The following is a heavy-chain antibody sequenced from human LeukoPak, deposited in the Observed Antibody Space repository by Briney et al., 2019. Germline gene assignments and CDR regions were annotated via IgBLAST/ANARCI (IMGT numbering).Heavy chain of an antibody. V-gene: IGHV1-2*02. CDR1: GYTFTGYY. J-gene: IGHJ4*02. D-gene: IGHD1-26*01. CDR2: INPNSGGT. CDR3: ARDLSGSYTEFDY. Sequence: GASVKVSCKASGYTFTGYYFHWVRQAPELGLEWMGWINPNSGGTNYAQKFQGRVTMTRDTSISTAYMELSRLKSDDTAVYYCARDLSGSYTEFDYWGQGTLVTVSS.